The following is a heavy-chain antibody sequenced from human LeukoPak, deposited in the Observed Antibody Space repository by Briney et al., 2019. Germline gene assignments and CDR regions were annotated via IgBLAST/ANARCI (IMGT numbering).Heavy chain of an antibody. CDR3: ASSSWYALDY. CDR1: GFTFSSYE. V-gene: IGHV3-48*03. J-gene: IGHJ4*02. D-gene: IGHD6-13*01. CDR2: ISSSGSTM. Sequence: GGSLRLSCAASGFTFSSYEMNWVRQAPGKGLEWTSYISSSGSTMYYADSVKGRFTISRDNAKNSLYLQMNSLRAEDTAIYYCASSSWYALDYWAREPWSPSPQ.